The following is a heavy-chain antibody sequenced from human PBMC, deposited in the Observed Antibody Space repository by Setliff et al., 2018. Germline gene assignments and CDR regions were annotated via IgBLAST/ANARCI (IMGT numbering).Heavy chain of an antibody. V-gene: IGHV1-69*05. CDR2: IIPIFGTV. D-gene: IGHD5-12*01. J-gene: IGHJ4*02. Sequence: SVKVSCKASGGTFSSYAISWVRQAPGQGLEWMGGIIPIFGTVSYAQKLQGRVTMTRDTSTSTVYMELRSLRSEDTAVYYCARDQGSGYAYYFDYWGQGTLVTVSS. CDR3: ARDQGSGYAYYFDY. CDR1: GGTFSSYA.